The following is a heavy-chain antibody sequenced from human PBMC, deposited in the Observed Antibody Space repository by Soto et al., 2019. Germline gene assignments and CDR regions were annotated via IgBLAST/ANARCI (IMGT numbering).Heavy chain of an antibody. D-gene: IGHD1-26*01. J-gene: IGHJ6*02. V-gene: IGHV3-72*01. Sequence: EVQLVESGGGLGQPGGSLRLSCAASGFTFSDHYMDWVRQAPGRGLEWVGRIRRKANDYTTEYAASVKGRFTISRDDSKNSLYLQMNSLNIEDTAVYYCARGASGNYNYYYGMGVWGQGSTVTVSS. CDR1: GFTFSDHY. CDR2: IRRKANDYTT. CDR3: ARGASGNYNYYYGMGV.